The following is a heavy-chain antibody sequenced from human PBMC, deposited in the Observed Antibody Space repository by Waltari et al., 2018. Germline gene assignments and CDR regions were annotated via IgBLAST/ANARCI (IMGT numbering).Heavy chain of an antibody. CDR2: ISGSGDTT. CDR1: GISIYNYA. J-gene: IGHJ3*02. Sequence: EVQLLESGGGLVQPGGSLRLSCAASGISIYNYAMSWGRQAPGKGLEGVSDISGSGDTTHYADSVKGRFTISRDNSKNTLYLEMNSLRAEDTAIYYCAKRGSGWDDAFEIWGQGTMVTVSS. D-gene: IGHD6-19*01. CDR3: AKRGSGWDDAFEI. V-gene: IGHV3-23*01.